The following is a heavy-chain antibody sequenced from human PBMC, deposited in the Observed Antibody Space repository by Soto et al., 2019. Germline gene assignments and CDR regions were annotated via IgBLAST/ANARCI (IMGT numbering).Heavy chain of an antibody. D-gene: IGHD6-13*01. CDR3: VREGGSMWHRFYAMDV. V-gene: IGHV4-31*03. CDR2: IYYSGST. CDR1: GGSISSGGYY. J-gene: IGHJ6*02. Sequence: PSATLSLTCTVSGGSISSGGYYWNWIRQHPGKGLEWIGYIYYSGSTYYNPSLKSRVTISVDTSKNQLSLKLSSVTAADTAVYYCVREGGSMWHRFYAMDVWGQGTTVTVSS.